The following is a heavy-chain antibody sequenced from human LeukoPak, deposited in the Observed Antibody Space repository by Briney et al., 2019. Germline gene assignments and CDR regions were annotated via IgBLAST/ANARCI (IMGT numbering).Heavy chain of an antibody. CDR1: GFTFSNYW. Sequence: QPGGSLRLCCAAPGFTFSNYWMHWVRQAPGKGLVWVSRISSDGSSTSYADSVKGRFTISRDNAKNTLYLQMNSLRAEDTAVYYCARTAYSDYSLGFWGQGTLVTVSS. CDR3: ARTAYSDYSLGF. J-gene: IGHJ4*02. D-gene: IGHD5-12*01. CDR2: ISSDGSST. V-gene: IGHV3-74*01.